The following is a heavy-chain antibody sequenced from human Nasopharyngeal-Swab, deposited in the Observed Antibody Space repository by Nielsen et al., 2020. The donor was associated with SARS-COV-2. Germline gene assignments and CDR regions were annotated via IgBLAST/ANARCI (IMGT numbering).Heavy chain of an antibody. J-gene: IGHJ6*02. CDR2: IWYDGSNK. CDR3: ARDPPATWYGMDV. CDR1: GFTFSSYG. Sequence: SLRLSCAASGFTFSSYGMHWVRQAPGKGLEWVAVIWYDGSNKYYADSVKGRFTISRDNSKNTLYLQMNSLRAEDTAVYYCARDPPATWYGMDVWGQGTTVTVSS. V-gene: IGHV3-33*01.